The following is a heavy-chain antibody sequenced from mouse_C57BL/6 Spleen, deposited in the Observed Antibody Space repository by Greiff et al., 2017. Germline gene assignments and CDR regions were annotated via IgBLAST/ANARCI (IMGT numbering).Heavy chain of an antibody. V-gene: IGHV1-82*01. CDR3: AREDYGSRRGGYFDV. CDR2: IYPGDGDT. Sequence: VQLQQSGPELVKPGASVKISCKASGYAFSSSWMNWVKQRPGKGLEWIGRIYPGDGDTNYNGKFKGKATLTADKSSSTAYMQLSSLTSEDSAVYFCAREDYGSRRGGYFDVWGTGTTVTVSS. J-gene: IGHJ1*03. D-gene: IGHD1-1*01. CDR1: GYAFSSSW.